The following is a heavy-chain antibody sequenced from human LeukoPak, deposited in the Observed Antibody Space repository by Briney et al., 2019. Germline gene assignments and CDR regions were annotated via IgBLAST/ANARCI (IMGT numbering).Heavy chain of an antibody. J-gene: IGHJ4*02. CDR1: DGSFSGYY. CDR2: INHSGST. Sequence: SETLSLTCAVYDGSFSGYYWSWIRQPPGKGLEWIGEINHSGSTNYNPSLKSRVTISVDTSKNQFSLKLSSVTAADTAVYYCARGKVARIHYYDSSGYGYWGQGTLVTVSS. CDR3: ARGKVARIHYYDSSGYGY. V-gene: IGHV4-34*01. D-gene: IGHD3-22*01.